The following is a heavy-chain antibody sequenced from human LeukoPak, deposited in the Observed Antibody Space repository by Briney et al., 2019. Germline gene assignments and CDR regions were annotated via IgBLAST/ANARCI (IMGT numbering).Heavy chain of an antibody. D-gene: IGHD4-23*01. CDR1: GFTFTNFG. V-gene: IGHV3-48*01. Sequence: PGGSLKVSCAASGFTFTNFGMNWVRQAPGKGLEWVSYISSSTTTTHYAGSVQGGDATSRDNAKGSLYLQLNSLKTEDTAVYYCTTSVVVDLYYYYGMDVWGQ. J-gene: IGHJ6*02. CDR2: ISSSTTTT. CDR3: TTSVVVDLYYYYGMDV.